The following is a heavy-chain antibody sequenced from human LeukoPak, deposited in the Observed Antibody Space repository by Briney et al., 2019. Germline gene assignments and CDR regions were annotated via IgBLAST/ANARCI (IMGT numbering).Heavy chain of an antibody. CDR1: GFTFSSYG. CDR2: ISYDGSNK. V-gene: IGHV3-30*18. J-gene: IGHJ4*02. Sequence: GGSLRLSCAASGFTFSSYGMHWVRQAPGKGLEWMAVISYDGSNKYYADSVKGRFTISRDNSKNTLYLQMNSLRAEDTAVYYCAKAAAAGTSTYYFDYWGQGTLVTVSS. CDR3: AKAAAAGTSTYYFDY. D-gene: IGHD6-13*01.